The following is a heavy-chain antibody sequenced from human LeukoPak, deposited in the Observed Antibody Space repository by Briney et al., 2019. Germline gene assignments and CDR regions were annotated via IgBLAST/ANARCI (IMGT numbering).Heavy chain of an antibody. CDR1: GFTFSSYG. D-gene: IGHD2-15*01. CDR2: ISGSGGST. CDR3: ATVGRSIRPGH. V-gene: IGHV3-23*01. Sequence: GGSLRLSCAASGFTFSSYGMSWVRQAPGKGLEWVSAISGSGGSTYYADSVKGRFTISRDNAKSSLSLQMNSLRAEDTAVYYCATVGRSIRPGHWGQGTLVTVSS. J-gene: IGHJ4*02.